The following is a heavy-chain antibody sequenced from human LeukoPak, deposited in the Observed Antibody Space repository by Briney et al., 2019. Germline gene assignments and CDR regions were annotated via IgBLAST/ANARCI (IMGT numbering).Heavy chain of an antibody. J-gene: IGHJ4*02. CDR3: AETGPTDF. CDR2: ISHDGTKT. V-gene: IGHV3-30*03. D-gene: IGHD3-9*01. CDR1: GFSFSSYG. Sequence: PGTSLALSCAASGFSFSSYGMHWVRQAPGRGLDWVAAISHDGTKTHYAESVKGRFTISRDNSKNLMYLQMNSLRAEDTALYYCAETGPTDFWGQGTLVTVSS.